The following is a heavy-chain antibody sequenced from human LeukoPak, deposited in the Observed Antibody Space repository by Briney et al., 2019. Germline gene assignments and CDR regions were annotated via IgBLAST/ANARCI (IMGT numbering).Heavy chain of an antibody. CDR2: ISSSSSYI. CDR3: ARDPLVGRFLEWTTSPAHYMDV. J-gene: IGHJ6*03. CDR1: GFTFSSYS. V-gene: IGHV3-21*01. D-gene: IGHD3-3*01. Sequence: GGSLRLSCAVSGFTFSSYSMNWVRQAPGKGLEWVSSISSSSSYIYYADSVKGRFTISRDNAKNSLYLQMNSLRAEDTAVYYCARDPLVGRFLEWTTSPAHYMDVWGKGTTVTVSS.